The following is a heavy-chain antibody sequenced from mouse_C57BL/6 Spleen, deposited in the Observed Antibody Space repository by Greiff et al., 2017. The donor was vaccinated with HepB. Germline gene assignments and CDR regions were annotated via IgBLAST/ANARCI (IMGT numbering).Heavy chain of an antibody. D-gene: IGHD1-1*01. Sequence: VQLQQSGPGLVKPSQSLSLTCSVTGYSITSGYYWNWIRQFPGNKLEWMGYISYDGSNNYNPSLKNRISITRDTSKNQFFLKLNSVTTEDTATYYCARGTDYYGGVFDYWGQGTTLTVSS. J-gene: IGHJ2*01. V-gene: IGHV3-6*01. CDR3: ARGTDYYGGVFDY. CDR2: ISYDGSN. CDR1: GYSITSGYY.